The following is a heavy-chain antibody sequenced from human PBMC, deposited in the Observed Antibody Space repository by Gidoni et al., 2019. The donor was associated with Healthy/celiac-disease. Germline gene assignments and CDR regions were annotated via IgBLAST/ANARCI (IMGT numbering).Heavy chain of an antibody. CDR2: IYSDGST. V-gene: IGHV4-39*01. Sequence: QLQLQESGPGLVKPSETLSLTCTVSGGSIGSSSHYWGWVRQPPGKGLEWSGSIYSDGSTYYNPSLKSRVTISVDTSKNQFSLKVTSVTAADTAVYYCARHRSSSGWPNLFDYWGQGTLVTVSS. D-gene: IGHD6-19*01. CDR1: GGSIGSSSHY. CDR3: ARHRSSSGWPNLFDY. J-gene: IGHJ4*02.